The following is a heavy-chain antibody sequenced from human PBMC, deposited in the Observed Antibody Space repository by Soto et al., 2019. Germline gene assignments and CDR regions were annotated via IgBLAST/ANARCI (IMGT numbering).Heavy chain of an antibody. CDR2: IDPSDSYI. Sequence: LGESLKISCKGSGYSFTSYWISWVRQMPGKGLEWMGRIDPSDSYINYSPSFQGHVTISVDTSISTAYLQWSSLKASDTAMYYCARSSPGITTDAFDIWGQGTVVTVSS. CDR1: GYSFTSYW. D-gene: IGHD3-10*01. V-gene: IGHV5-10-1*01. J-gene: IGHJ3*02. CDR3: ARSSPGITTDAFDI.